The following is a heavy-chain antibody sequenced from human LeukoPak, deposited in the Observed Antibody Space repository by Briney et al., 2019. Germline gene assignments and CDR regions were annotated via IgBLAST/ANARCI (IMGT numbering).Heavy chain of an antibody. CDR2: IYYSGST. CDR3: AKERYYYYYMDV. J-gene: IGHJ6*03. CDR1: GGSISSSSYY. Sequence: SETLSLTCTVSGGSISSSSYYWGWIRKPPGKGLGGIGSIYYSGSTYYNPSLKSRVTISVDTSKNQFSLKLSSVTAADTAVYYCAKERYYYYYMDVWGKGTTVTVSS. V-gene: IGHV4-39*02.